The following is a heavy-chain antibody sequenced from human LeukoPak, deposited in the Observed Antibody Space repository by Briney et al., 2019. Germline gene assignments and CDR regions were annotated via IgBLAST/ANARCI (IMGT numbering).Heavy chain of an antibody. Sequence: GASVKVSCKASGYTFTSYGISWVRQAPGQGLEWMGWISAYNGNTNYAQKLQGRVTMTTDTSTSTAYMELRSLRSDDTAVYYCARITIFGVVHHTFDYWGQGTLVTVSS. CDR1: GYTFTSYG. CDR3: ARITIFGVVHHTFDY. V-gene: IGHV1-18*01. CDR2: ISAYNGNT. D-gene: IGHD3-3*01. J-gene: IGHJ4*02.